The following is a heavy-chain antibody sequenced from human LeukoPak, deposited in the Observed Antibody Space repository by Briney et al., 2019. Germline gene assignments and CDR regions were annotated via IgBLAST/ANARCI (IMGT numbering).Heavy chain of an antibody. CDR2: MNPNSGRT. CDR1: GYTFTSYD. Sequence: ASVKVSCKASGYTFTSYDINWVRQATGQGLEWMGWMNPNSGRTGFAQRFQGRLTMTRNTSISIAYMELSSLTSEDTAVYYCARGPVSTHGMDVWGQGTTVTVSS. J-gene: IGHJ6*02. V-gene: IGHV1-8*01. D-gene: IGHD2-2*01. CDR3: ARGPVSTHGMDV.